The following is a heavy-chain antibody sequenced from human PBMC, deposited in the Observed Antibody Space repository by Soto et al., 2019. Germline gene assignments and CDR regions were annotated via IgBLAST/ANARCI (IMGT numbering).Heavy chain of an antibody. Sequence: PGGSLRLSCAASGFTFSSHSINWVRQAPGKGLEWVSYISGSGATKYYADSVKGRFTISRDNARNSLYLQMSSLSDEDTAVYYCARDFAWAFDYWGQGTLVTVSS. V-gene: IGHV3-48*02. J-gene: IGHJ4*02. CDR1: GFTFSSHS. CDR3: ARDFAWAFDY. D-gene: IGHD1-26*01. CDR2: ISGSGATK.